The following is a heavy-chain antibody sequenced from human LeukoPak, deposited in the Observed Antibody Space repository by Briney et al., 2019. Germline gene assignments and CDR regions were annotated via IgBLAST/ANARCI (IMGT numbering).Heavy chain of an antibody. CDR3: ARDHGNVDYYYGMDV. Sequence: SGGSLRLSCAASGFTFSSYAMSWVRQAPRKGLEWVSVIYSGGSTYYADSVKGRFTISRDNSKNTLYLQMNSLRAEDTAVYYCARDHGNVDYYYGMDVWGQGTTVTVSS. J-gene: IGHJ6*02. D-gene: IGHD1-14*01. CDR1: GFTFSSYA. CDR2: IYSGGST. V-gene: IGHV3-66*01.